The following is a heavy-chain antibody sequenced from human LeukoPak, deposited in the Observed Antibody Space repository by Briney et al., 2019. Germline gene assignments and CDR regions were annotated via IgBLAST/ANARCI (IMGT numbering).Heavy chain of an antibody. CDR3: AKEGRDSGGYNGWFEP. J-gene: IGHJ5*02. V-gene: IGHV4-34*01. CDR1: GGSFSGYY. D-gene: IGHD2-15*01. CDR2: INHSGST. Sequence: SETLSLTCAVYGGSFSGYYWSWIRQPPGKGLERIGEINHSGSTNYNPSLKSRVTISVDTSKNQFSLKLNSVTAADTAVFYCAKEGRDSGGYNGWFEPWGQGTLVTVSS.